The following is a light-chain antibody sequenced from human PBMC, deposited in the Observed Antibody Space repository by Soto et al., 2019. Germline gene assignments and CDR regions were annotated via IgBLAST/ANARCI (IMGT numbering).Light chain of an antibody. J-gene: IGKJ1*01. V-gene: IGKV1-5*01. Sequence: DIQMTQSPSTLSASVGDRVTITCRASQSISTWLAWYQQKPGKAPKLLIYDASSLESGVPSRFGGGGSGTEFTLTISRLEPEDFAVYFCQQYGSSPATFGQGTKVDIK. CDR3: QQYGSSPAT. CDR2: DAS. CDR1: QSISTW.